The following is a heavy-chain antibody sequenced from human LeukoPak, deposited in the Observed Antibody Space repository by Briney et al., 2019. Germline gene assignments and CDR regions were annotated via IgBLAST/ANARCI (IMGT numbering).Heavy chain of an antibody. CDR3: AKDPEGGYSGYFDY. Sequence: GGSLRLSCAASGYTFSSYAMSWVRQAPGKGLEWVSAISGSGGSTYYADSVKGRFTISRDNSKNTLYLQMNSLRAEDTAVYYCAKDPEGGYSGYFDYWGQGTLVTVSS. D-gene: IGHD5-12*01. J-gene: IGHJ4*02. CDR2: ISGSGGST. CDR1: GYTFSSYA. V-gene: IGHV3-23*01.